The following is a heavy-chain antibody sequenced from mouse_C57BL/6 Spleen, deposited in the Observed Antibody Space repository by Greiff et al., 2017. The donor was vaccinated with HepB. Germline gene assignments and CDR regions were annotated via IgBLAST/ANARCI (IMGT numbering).Heavy chain of an antibody. CDR1: GFTFSDYY. Sequence: EVQLVESGGGLVQPGGSLKLSCAASGFTFSDYYMYWVRQTPEKRLEWVAYISNGGGSTYYPDTVKGRFTISRDKAKNTLYLQMSRLKSEDTAMYYCARRTRDYAMDYWGQGTSVTVSS. V-gene: IGHV5-12*01. CDR3: ARRTRDYAMDY. J-gene: IGHJ4*01. CDR2: ISNGGGST.